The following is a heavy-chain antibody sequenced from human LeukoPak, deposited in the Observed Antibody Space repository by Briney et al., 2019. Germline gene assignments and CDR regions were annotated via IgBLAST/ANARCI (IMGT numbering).Heavy chain of an antibody. Sequence: WASVKISCKASGYTFANYYIHLVRQAPGQGLEWMGLINPSGGSTNYAQKFQGRVTMTRDTSTSTVYMELSSLRSEDTAVYYCARGPRITLVRGGQWYHYMDVWGKGTTVTISS. CDR3: ARGPRITLVRGGQWYHYMDV. CDR2: INPSGGST. D-gene: IGHD3-10*01. J-gene: IGHJ6*03. CDR1: GYTFANYY. V-gene: IGHV1-46*01.